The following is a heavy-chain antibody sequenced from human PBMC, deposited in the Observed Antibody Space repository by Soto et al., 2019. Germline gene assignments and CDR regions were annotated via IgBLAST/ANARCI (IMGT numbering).Heavy chain of an antibody. D-gene: IGHD1-26*01. Sequence: PGGSLRLSCAASGFTFSSYGMHWVRQAPGKGLEWVAVIWYDGSNKYYADSVKGRFTISRDNSKNTLYLQMNSLRAEDTAVYYCARDGYPDSGSYYVSAFDIWGQGTMVTVSS. CDR1: GFTFSSYG. CDR2: IWYDGSNK. V-gene: IGHV3-33*01. CDR3: ARDGYPDSGSYYVSAFDI. J-gene: IGHJ3*02.